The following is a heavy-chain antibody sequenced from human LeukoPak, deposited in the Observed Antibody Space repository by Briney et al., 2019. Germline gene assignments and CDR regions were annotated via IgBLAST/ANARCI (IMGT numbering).Heavy chain of an antibody. J-gene: IGHJ4*02. D-gene: IGHD3-10*01. CDR1: GFIFSRYW. CDR2: INNDGSII. Sequence: PGGSLRLSCAASGFIFSRYWMHWVRQAPGKELVWVSRINNDGSIINTADSVKGRFTISRDNAKDMLYLQMDSLRVEDTAIYYCARGPSVLGAIDNLGQGTLVAVSS. V-gene: IGHV3-74*01. CDR3: ARGPSVLGAIDN.